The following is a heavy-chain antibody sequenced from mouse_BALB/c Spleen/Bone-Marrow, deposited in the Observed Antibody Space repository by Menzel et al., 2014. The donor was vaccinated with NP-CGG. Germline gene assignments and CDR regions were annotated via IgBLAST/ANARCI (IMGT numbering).Heavy chain of an antibody. CDR1: GYTFTSHW. J-gene: IGHJ2*01. CDR2: INPSTGYT. D-gene: IGHD4-1*01. V-gene: IGHV1-7*01. Sequence: VQLQQSGAELAKPGASVKMSCKASGYTFTSHWMHWVKQRPGQGLEWIGYINPSTGYTEYNQKFKDKATLTADKSSSTAYMQLSSLTSEDSAVYYCATGYYFDYWGQGTTLTVSS. CDR3: ATGYYFDY.